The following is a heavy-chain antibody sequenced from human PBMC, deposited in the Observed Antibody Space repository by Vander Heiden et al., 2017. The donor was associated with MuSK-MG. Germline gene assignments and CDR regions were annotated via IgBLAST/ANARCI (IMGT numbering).Heavy chain of an antibody. CDR1: GFPFSSYW. D-gene: IGHD1-26*01. CDR2: ISYDGSDT. V-gene: IGHV3-74*01. Sequence: EVHLVESGGGLVQPGGSLRLSCAASGFPFSSYWMHWVRQAPGKGVVWVSRISYDGSDTTYADSVKGRFTISRDNAKNTLYLQMNSLRAEDTAVYFCARGWSRIVGEPLDYWGQGTLVTVSS. J-gene: IGHJ4*02. CDR3: ARGWSRIVGEPLDY.